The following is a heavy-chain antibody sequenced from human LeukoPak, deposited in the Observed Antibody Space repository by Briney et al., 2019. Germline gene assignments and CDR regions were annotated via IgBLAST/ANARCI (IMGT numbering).Heavy chain of an antibody. D-gene: IGHD5-24*01. CDR1: GGSFSGYY. CDR2: INHSGST. CDR3: ARGRGYNSFDY. Sequence: SETLSLTCAVYGGSFSGYYWSWIRQPPGKGLEWIGEINHSGSTNYNPSLKSRVTISVDTSKNQFSLKLRSVTAADTAVYYCARGRGYNSFDYWGQGTLITVSS. J-gene: IGHJ4*02. V-gene: IGHV4-34*01.